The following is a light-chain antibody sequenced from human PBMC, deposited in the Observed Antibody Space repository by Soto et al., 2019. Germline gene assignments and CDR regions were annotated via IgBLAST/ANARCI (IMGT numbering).Light chain of an antibody. Sequence: QSVLTQPASVSGSPGQSITISCTGTSSDVGGYNYVSWYQQHPGKAPKLMIYDVSDRPSGVSNRFSASKSGNTASLTISGLQAEDEADYSCCSYTSSSPPWVFGTGTKST. J-gene: IGLJ1*01. CDR1: SSDVGGYNY. V-gene: IGLV2-14*03. CDR2: DVS. CDR3: CSYTSSSPPWV.